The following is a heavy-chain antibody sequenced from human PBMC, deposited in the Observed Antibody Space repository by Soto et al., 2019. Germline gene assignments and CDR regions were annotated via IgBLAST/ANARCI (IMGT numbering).Heavy chain of an antibody. CDR1: GYTFTSYG. CDR3: ARDTMVTSNGCDT. J-gene: IGHJ5*02. D-gene: IGHD4-17*01. CDR2: ISAHHGDT. Sequence: QVRLVQSGSEVKKPGASVKVSCKASGYTFTSYGFSWVRQAPGQGLEWVGWISAHHGDTNYAQKFQGRVTMTTDTSTSTAYMERRSLRSDDTAVYYCARDTMVTSNGCDTWGQGNLVTVSS. V-gene: IGHV1-18*01.